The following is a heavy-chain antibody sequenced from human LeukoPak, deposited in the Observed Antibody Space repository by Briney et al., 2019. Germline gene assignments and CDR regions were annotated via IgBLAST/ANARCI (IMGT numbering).Heavy chain of an antibody. CDR2: IYYTGNT. V-gene: IGHV4-39*07. CDR1: GGSISNSSYY. J-gene: IGHJ5*02. D-gene: IGHD5-12*01. CDR3: ARVEDSGYDYRGWFDP. Sequence: SETLSLTCTVSGGSISNSSYYWGWIRQPPGKGLECIGTIYYTGNTNYNPSLKSRVSISVDTPNNHFSPTLSSVTAADTAVYYCARVEDSGYDYRGWFDPWGQGTLVTVSS.